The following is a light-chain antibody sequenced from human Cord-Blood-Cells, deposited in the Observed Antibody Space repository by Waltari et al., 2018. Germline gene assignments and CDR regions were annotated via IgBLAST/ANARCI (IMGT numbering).Light chain of an antibody. CDR1: SSDVGGYNY. V-gene: IGLV2-14*01. Sequence: QSALTQPASVSGSPGQSTTISCTGTSSDVGGYNYVSWYQQNPGKAPKLRIYDVSNGRSGVSNRFSGSKSGNTASLTISGLQAEDEADYYCSSYTSISTLVFGGGTKRTVL. CDR2: DVS. J-gene: IGLJ2*01. CDR3: SSYTSISTLV.